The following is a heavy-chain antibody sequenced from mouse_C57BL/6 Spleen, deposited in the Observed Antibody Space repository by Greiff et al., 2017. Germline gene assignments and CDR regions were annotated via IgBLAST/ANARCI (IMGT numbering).Heavy chain of an antibody. J-gene: IGHJ2*01. D-gene: IGHD2-2*01. CDR2: INYDGSST. Sequence: EVMLVESEGGLVQPGSSMKLSCTASGFTFSDYYMAWVRQVPEKGLEWVANINYDGSSTYYLDSLKSRFIISRDNAKNILYLQMSSLKSEDTATYYCARDGGYDEVGYYFDYWGQGTTLTVSS. CDR3: ARDGGYDEVGYYFDY. CDR1: GFTFSDYY. V-gene: IGHV5-16*01.